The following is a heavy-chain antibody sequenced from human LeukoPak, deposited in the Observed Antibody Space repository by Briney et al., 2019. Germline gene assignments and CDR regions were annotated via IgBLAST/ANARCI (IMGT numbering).Heavy chain of an antibody. V-gene: IGHV3-23*01. CDR1: GFTFSSYA. CDR2: ISGSGGST. Sequence: PGGSLRLSCAASGFTFSSYAMSWVRQAPGKGLEWASTISGSGGSTYYADSVKGRFTISRDNSKNTLFLQMNSLRAEDTAVYYCATDKIAGSGSIDYWGQGTLVTVSS. D-gene: IGHD3-10*01. CDR3: ATDKIAGSGSIDY. J-gene: IGHJ4*02.